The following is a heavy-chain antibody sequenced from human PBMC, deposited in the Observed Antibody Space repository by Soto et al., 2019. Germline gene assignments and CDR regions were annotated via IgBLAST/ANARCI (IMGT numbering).Heavy chain of an antibody. V-gene: IGHV3-74*01. D-gene: IGHD2-8*01. CDR3: VRGTNGWRGMDY. J-gene: IGHJ4*02. Sequence: PGGSLRLSCATSGFTFSSYPIHWVRQAPGKGPVWVSRITEDGSGTTYADSVKGRFTVTRDNPKNTMYLQMSGLGAEDTAVYHCVRGTNGWRGMDYWGQGTLVTVSS. CDR2: ITEDGSGT. CDR1: GFTFSSYP.